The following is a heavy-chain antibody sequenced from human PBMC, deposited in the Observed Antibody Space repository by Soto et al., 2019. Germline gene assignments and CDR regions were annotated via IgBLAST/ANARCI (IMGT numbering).Heavy chain of an antibody. V-gene: IGHV4-31*03. CDR1: GGSISSGCYY. D-gene: IGHD2-2*01. Sequence: QVQLQESGPGLVKPSQTLSLACTVSGGSISSGCYYWSWIRQHPGKGLEWIGYIYYSGSTYYNPSLNSRLTVSVDTSKSQFSLKLSSVNAADTAVYYGAIDEIVVVPVARSIYYYVMDVWGQGTTVTVSS. J-gene: IGHJ6*02. CDR3: AIDEIVVVPVARSIYYYVMDV. CDR2: IYYSGST.